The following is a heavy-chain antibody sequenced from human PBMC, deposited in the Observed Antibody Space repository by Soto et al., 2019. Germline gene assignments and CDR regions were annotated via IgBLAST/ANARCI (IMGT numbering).Heavy chain of an antibody. CDR2: IWYDGSNK. V-gene: IGHV3-33*01. Sequence: AAAGVKSSGYGRHRVRQATGKGLEWVAVIWYDGSNKYYADSVKGRFTISRDNSKNTLYLQMNSLRAEDTAVYYCARDYYDFWSGYYKGQHYYYYYGMDVWGQGTTVTVSS. CDR1: GVKSSGYG. CDR3: ARDYYDFWSGYYKGQHYYYYYGMDV. D-gene: IGHD3-3*01. J-gene: IGHJ6*02.